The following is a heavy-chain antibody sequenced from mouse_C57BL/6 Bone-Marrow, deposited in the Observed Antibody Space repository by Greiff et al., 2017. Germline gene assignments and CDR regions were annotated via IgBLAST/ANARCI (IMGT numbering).Heavy chain of an antibody. V-gene: IGHV5-17*01. CDR1: GFTFRDYG. CDR3: ARIYYGNYSQVYYAMDY. CDR2: ISSGSSTI. J-gene: IGHJ4*01. Sequence: EVKLMESGGGLVQPGGSLTLSCAASGFTFRDYGMHWVRQAPEKGLEWVAYISSGSSTIYYADTVKGRFTISRDNAKNTLFRQRTSLRAEDTSMYYCARIYYGNYSQVYYAMDYWGQGTSVTGSS. D-gene: IGHD2-1*01.